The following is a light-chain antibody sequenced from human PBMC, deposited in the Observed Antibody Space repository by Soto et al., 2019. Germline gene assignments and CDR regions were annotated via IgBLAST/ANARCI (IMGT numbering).Light chain of an antibody. CDR1: QSVSIK. Sequence: EIGLTQSRATLSLSPGERATLSCRASQSVSIKLAWYQQKPGQAPRLLIYDTSTRATGIPARFSGSGSGTEFTLIINRLEPEDFALYYCQHYGTSIIFGQGTLLEIK. CDR2: DTS. CDR3: QHYGTSII. V-gene: IGKV3-20*01. J-gene: IGKJ5*01.